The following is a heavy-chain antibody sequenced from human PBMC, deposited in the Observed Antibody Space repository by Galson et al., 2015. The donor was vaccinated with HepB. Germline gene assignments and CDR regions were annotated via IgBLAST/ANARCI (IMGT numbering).Heavy chain of an antibody. V-gene: IGHV5-51*01. CDR2: IYPGDSDT. CDR1: GYTSTSYW. CDR3: ARPSSGASASIDY. Sequence: QSGAEVKKPGESLKVSCKASGYTSTSYWIGWVRQMPGKGLEWMGIIYPGDSDTRYSPSFQGQVTISADKSISTAYLQWSSLKASDTAMYYCARPSSGASASIDYWGQGTLVTVSS. J-gene: IGHJ4*02.